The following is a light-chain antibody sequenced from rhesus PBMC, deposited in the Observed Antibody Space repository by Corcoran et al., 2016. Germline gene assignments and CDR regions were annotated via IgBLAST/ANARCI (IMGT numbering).Light chain of an antibody. Sequence: QAGLTQPPSVSKALRQTVTLTCTGNSNNVAYQGAAWLQQQQGHPPKLLSHRNNNRPSGTSERFSASRSGNTASLTITGLQPEYESDEYCTGGDSSPKAQVFGSGTKSTGL. J-gene: IGLJ6*01. V-gene: IGLV10-114*01. CDR3: TGGDSSPKAQV. CDR2: RNN. CDR1: SNNVAYQG.